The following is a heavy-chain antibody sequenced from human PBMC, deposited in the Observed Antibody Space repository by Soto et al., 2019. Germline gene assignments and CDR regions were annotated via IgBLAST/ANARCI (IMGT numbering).Heavy chain of an antibody. CDR1: GGFVSSGSYY. D-gene: IGHD1-1*01. CDR3: ARVERGTATTVVDAFDI. V-gene: IGHV4-34*01. Sequence: QVQLQQWGAGLLKPSETLSLTCAVYGGFVSSGSYYWSWIRQPPGKGLEWIGEMSHSGGTHFNPSPKDRGTISVDTSKNQFSLKMTSVTAADTALYYCARVERGTATTVVDAFDIWGPGTMVTVSS. J-gene: IGHJ3*02. CDR2: MSHSGGT.